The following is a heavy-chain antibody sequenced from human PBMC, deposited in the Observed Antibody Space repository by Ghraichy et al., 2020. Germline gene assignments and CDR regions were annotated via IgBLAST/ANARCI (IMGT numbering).Heavy chain of an antibody. D-gene: IGHD3-3*01. V-gene: IGHV3-23*01. CDR1: GFAFSSYA. CDR3: ANSYDFADYAFDL. CDR2: ISGSGDYT. Sequence: GESLNISCAASGFAFSSYAVSWVRQAPGKGLEWVSAISGSGDYTYYADSVKGRFTISRDNSKNTLYLQMNSLRAEDTAVYYCANSYDFADYAFDLWGQGTMVTVSP. J-gene: IGHJ3*01.